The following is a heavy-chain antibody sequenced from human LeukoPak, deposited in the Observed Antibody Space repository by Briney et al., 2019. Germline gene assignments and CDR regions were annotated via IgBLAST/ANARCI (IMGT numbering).Heavy chain of an antibody. J-gene: IGHJ4*02. CDR2: IYSDGNTT. V-gene: IGHV3-74*01. Sequence: TGGSLRLSCAASGFTFSSYWMHWVRQAPGKGLVWVSRIYSDGNTTNYADSVKGRFTISRDNAKNTLYLQMNSLRAEDTAVYYCARDQGSTSRGIDYWGQGTLVTVFS. CDR3: ARDQGSTSRGIDY. D-gene: IGHD2-2*01. CDR1: GFTFSSYW.